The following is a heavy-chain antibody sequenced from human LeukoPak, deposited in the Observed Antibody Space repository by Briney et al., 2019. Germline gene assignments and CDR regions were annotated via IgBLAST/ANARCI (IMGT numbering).Heavy chain of an antibody. V-gene: IGHV1-69*13. CDR3: ARGTTANNWFDP. Sequence: ASVKVSCKASGGTFSSYAISWVRQAPGQGLEWMGGIIPIFGTANYAQKFQGRVTITADESTSTAYMELSSLRSEDTAVYYCARGTTANNWFDPWGQGTLVTVSS. CDR1: GGTFSSYA. D-gene: IGHD4-17*01. CDR2: IIPIFGTA. J-gene: IGHJ5*02.